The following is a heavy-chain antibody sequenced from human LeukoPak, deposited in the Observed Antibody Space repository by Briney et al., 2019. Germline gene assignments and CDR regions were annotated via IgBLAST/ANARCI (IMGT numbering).Heavy chain of an antibody. V-gene: IGHV3-30*02. CDR2: IGRDGRSK. D-gene: IGHD5-12*01. CDR3: AKEGVDIMANIQFGAFDI. CDR1: GFIFSTYE. J-gene: IGHJ3*02. Sequence: PGGSLRLSCVASGFIFSTYEMHWVRKAPGKGLEWVAVIGRDGRSKYYADSVKGRFTISRDNSKDTLYLQMNSLRVEDTAIYFCAKEGVDIMANIQFGAFDIWGQGTTVSVSS.